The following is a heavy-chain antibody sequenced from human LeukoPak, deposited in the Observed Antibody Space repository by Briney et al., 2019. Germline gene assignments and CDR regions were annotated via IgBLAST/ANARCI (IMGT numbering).Heavy chain of an antibody. Sequence: PSETLSLTCAVYGGSFSGYYWNWIRQPPGKGLEWIGYIYYSGSTNYNPSLKSRVTISVDTSKNQFSLKLSSVTAADTAVYYCAGNSGWYPYYFDQWGQGTLVTVSS. CDR1: GGSFSGYY. D-gene: IGHD6-19*01. CDR3: AGNSGWYPYYFDQ. CDR2: IYYSGST. J-gene: IGHJ4*02. V-gene: IGHV4-59*01.